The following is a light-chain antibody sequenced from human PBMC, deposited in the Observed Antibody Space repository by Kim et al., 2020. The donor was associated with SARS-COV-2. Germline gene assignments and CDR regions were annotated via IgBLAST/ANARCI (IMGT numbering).Light chain of an antibody. CDR1: KLGHKY. CDR3: QTWDSSTVV. J-gene: IGLJ3*02. CDR2: QDT. V-gene: IGLV3-1*01. Sequence: SYELTQPFSVSVSPGQTASITCSGDKLGHKYACWYQQKSGQSPVLVIYQDTKRPSGIPERFSGSNSGNTATLTISGTQAMDEADYSCQTWDSSTVVFGGGTQLTVL.